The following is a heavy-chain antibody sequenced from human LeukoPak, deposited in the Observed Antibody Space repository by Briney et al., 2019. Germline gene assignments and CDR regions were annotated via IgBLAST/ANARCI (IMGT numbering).Heavy chain of an antibody. Sequence: SETLSLTCTVSGGAISRWCWSWLRQPAGKGLEWIGRFCTTGSTNYSPSLKSRVTMSVDTSKNQFSLKLSSVTAADTAVYYCASATGRLLPFDYWGQGTLVTVSS. CDR2: FCTTGST. V-gene: IGHV4-4*07. CDR3: ASATGRLLPFDY. J-gene: IGHJ4*02. D-gene: IGHD5-24*01. CDR1: GGAISRWC.